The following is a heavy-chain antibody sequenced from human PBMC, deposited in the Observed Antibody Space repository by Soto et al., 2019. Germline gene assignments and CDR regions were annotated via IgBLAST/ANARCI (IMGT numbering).Heavy chain of an antibody. J-gene: IGHJ4*02. CDR2: ISSNGGST. V-gene: IGHV3-64*01. Sequence: EVQLVESGGGLVQPGGSLRLSCAASGFTFSSYAMHWVRQAPGKGLEYVSAISSNGGSTYYANSVKGRFTISRDNSKNTLYLQMGSLRAEDMAVYYRARGGGYYFDYWGQGTLVTVSS. CDR3: ARGGGYYFDY. CDR1: GFTFSSYA.